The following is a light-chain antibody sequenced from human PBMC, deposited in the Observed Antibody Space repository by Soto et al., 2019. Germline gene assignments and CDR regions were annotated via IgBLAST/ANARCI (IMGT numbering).Light chain of an antibody. V-gene: IGKV1-39*01. CDR1: QSISSY. CDR3: QQTYRTPLT. Sequence: DIQMTQSPSSLSASVGDRVTITCRASQSISSYLNWYQQKPGKAPKLLIYKASGLESGVPSRFSGSGSGTDFTLTISSLQPEDFATYSCQQTYRTPLTFGGGTKVDIK. J-gene: IGKJ4*01. CDR2: KAS.